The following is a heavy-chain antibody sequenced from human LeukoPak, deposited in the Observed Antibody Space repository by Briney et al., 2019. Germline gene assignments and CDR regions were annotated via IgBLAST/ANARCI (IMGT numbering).Heavy chain of an antibody. CDR3: ARVYSNYDYYMDV. D-gene: IGHD4-11*01. J-gene: IGHJ6*03. V-gene: IGHV1-69*05. Sequence: SVKVSCKASGGTFSSYAISWVRQAPGQGLEWMGGIIPIFGTANYAQKFQGRVMITTDESTSTAYMELSSLRSEDTAVYYCARVYSNYDYYMDVWGKGTTVTVSS. CDR2: IIPIFGTA. CDR1: GGTFSSYA.